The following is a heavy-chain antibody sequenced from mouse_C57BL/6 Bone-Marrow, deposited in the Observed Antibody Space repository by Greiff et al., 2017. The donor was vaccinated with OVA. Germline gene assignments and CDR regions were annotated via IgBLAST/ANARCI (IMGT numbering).Heavy chain of an antibody. J-gene: IGHJ2*01. V-gene: IGHV1-64*01. CDR1: GYTFTSYW. CDR2: IHPGSGST. CDR3: ARWDSSGYVGD. D-gene: IGHD3-2*02. Sequence: VQLQQPGAELVKPGASVKLSCKASGYTFTSYWIHWVKQRPGQGLEWIGMIHPGSGSTNYNEKFKGKATLTVDKSSSTAYMQLSSLTSEDSAVYYSARWDSSGYVGDRGKGTTLT.